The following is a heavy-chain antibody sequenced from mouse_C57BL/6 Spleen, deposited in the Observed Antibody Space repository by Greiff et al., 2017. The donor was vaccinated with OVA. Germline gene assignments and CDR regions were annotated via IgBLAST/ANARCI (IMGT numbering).Heavy chain of an antibody. CDR1: GYTFTDYE. CDR2: IDPETGGT. J-gene: IGHJ3*01. CDR3: TRFLNSEGFAY. V-gene: IGHV1-15*01. Sequence: QVQLKESGAELVRPGASVTLSCKASGYTFTDYEMHWVKQTPVHGLEWIGAIDPETGGTAYNQKFKGKAKLTADKSSSTAYMELRSLTSEDSAVYYCTRFLNSEGFAYWGQGTLVTVSA.